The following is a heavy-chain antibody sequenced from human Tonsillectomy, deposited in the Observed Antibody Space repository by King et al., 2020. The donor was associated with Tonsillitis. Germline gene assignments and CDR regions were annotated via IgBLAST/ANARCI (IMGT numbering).Heavy chain of an antibody. Sequence: VQLQESGPGLVRPSQTLSLICSVSGDSLTSGGYFWSWIRQPPHKGLEWIGSIYHSGPPYHTPSLRSRLFMSVATSKNQFSLRLTSVPAADTAVYYCARNRDYGDYVDFWGQGTLVAVSS. D-gene: IGHD4-17*01. V-gene: IGHV4-31*03. J-gene: IGHJ4*02. CDR1: GDSLTSGGYF. CDR2: IYHSGPP. CDR3: ARNRDYGDYVDF.